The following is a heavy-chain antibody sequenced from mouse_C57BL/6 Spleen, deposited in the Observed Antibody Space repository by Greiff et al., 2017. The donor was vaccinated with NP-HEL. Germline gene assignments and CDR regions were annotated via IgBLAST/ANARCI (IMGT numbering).Heavy chain of an antibody. CDR3: TRGLSGWFAY. CDR1: GYTFTDYE. CDR2: IDPETGGT. Sequence: VNLVESGAELVRPGASVTLSCKASGYTFTDYEMHWVKQTPVHGLEWIGAIDPETGGTPYNQKFKGKAILTADKSSSTAYMELRSLTSEDSAVYYCTRGLSGWFAYWGQGTLVTVSA. D-gene: IGHD3-1*01. J-gene: IGHJ3*01. V-gene: IGHV1-15*01.